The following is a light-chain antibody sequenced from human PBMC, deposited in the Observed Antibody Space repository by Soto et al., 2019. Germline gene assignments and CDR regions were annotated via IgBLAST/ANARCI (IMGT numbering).Light chain of an antibody. CDR1: QTILYSSNNKNY. CDR3: QQYYSIPRA. Sequence: DIVLTQSPDSLAVSLGERATINCKSSQTILYSSNNKNYLAWYQQRTGQPPKLLISWASTRESGVPDRFSGSGSGTDFTLTINNLQAEDVAVYYCQQYYSIPRAFGQGTRVEIK. J-gene: IGKJ1*01. CDR2: WAS. V-gene: IGKV4-1*01.